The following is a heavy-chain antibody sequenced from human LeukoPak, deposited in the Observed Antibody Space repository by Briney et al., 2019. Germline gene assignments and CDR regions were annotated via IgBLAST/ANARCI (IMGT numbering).Heavy chain of an antibody. CDR3: ALSAAGTGNWFDP. D-gene: IGHD6-13*01. V-gene: IGHV4-59*08. CDR2: IYYSGST. CDR1: GGSINTYY. J-gene: IGHJ5*02. Sequence: SETLSLTCSVSGGSINTYYWSWIRQPPGKGLEWIGYIYYSGSTNYNPSLKSRVTISVDTSKNQFSLKLSSVTAADTAVYYCALSAAGTGNWFDPWGQGTLVTVSS.